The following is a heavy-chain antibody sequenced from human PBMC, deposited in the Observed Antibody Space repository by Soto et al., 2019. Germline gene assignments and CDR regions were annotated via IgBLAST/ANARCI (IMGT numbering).Heavy chain of an antibody. Sequence: EVQLLESGGGLVQPGGSLRLSCAASGFTFSSYAMSWVRQAPGKGLEWVSAMSGSGGSTYYADSVKGRFTISRDNSKNTLYLQMNSLRAEDTAVYYCAKGPLYSSSWYREYNWFDPWGQGTLVTVSS. CDR3: AKGPLYSSSWYREYNWFDP. CDR2: MSGSGGST. V-gene: IGHV3-23*01. CDR1: GFTFSSYA. J-gene: IGHJ5*02. D-gene: IGHD6-13*01.